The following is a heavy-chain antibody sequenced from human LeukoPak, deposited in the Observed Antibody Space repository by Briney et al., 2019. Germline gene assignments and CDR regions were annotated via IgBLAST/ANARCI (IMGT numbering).Heavy chain of an antibody. Sequence: SETLSLTCTVSGASISSWYWSWIRQPPGKGLEWIGYIYGSGNTNYNPSLKSRITMSIDTSKNQFSLKLSSVTAADTAVYYCARHPSGGNPLEWWGQGTLVTVSS. CDR2: IYGSGNT. CDR3: ARHPSGGNPLEW. V-gene: IGHV4-59*08. CDR1: GASISSWY. D-gene: IGHD4-23*01. J-gene: IGHJ4*02.